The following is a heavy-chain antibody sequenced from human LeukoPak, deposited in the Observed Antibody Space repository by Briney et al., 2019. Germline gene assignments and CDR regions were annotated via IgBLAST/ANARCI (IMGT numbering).Heavy chain of an antibody. CDR3: ARGRVSTVTTSVSPLFDY. J-gene: IGHJ4*02. V-gene: IGHV4-34*01. Sequence: SETLSLTCTVSGAPISRSYWSWIRQPPGKGLEWIGEINHSGSTNYNPSLKSRVTISVDTSKNQFSLKLSSVTAADTAVYYCARGRVSTVTTSVSPLFDYWGQGTLVTVSS. CDR2: INHSGST. D-gene: IGHD4-17*01. CDR1: GAPISRSY.